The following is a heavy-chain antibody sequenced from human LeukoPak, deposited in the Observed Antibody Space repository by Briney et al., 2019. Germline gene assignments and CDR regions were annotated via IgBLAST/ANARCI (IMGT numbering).Heavy chain of an antibody. D-gene: IGHD2-2*01. J-gene: IGHJ6*02. Sequence: PSETLSLTCTVSGGSISSSSYYWSWIRQPPGKGLEWIGYIYYSGSTNYNPSLKSRVTISVDTSKNQFSLKLSSVTAADTAVYYCARDRKYQPNYYYYYGMDVWGQGTTVTVSS. CDR3: ARDRKYQPNYYYYYGMDV. CDR2: IYYSGST. V-gene: IGHV4-61*01. CDR1: GGSISSSSYY.